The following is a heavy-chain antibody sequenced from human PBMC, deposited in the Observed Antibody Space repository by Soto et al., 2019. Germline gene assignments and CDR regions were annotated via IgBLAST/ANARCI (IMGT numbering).Heavy chain of an antibody. D-gene: IGHD3-22*01. CDR1: GFTFSSYG. V-gene: IGHV3-30*18. CDR2: ISYDGSNK. J-gene: IGHJ6*02. CDR3: AKDTYYDSMADYYYYYGMDV. Sequence: GGSLRLSCAASGFTFSSYGMHWVRQAPGKGLEWVAVISYDGSNKYYADSVKGRFTISRDNSKNTLYLQMNSLRAEDTAVYYCAKDTYYDSMADYYYYYGMDVWGQGTTVTVSS.